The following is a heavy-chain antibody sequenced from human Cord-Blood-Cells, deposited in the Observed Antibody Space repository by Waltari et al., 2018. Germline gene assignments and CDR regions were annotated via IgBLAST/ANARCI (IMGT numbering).Heavy chain of an antibody. D-gene: IGHD6-13*01. CDR3: ARLYYSSSWYWFDP. Sequence: QLQLQESGPGLVKPSETLSLTCTVSGGSISSSSYYWGWIRQPPGKGLEWIGSIYYSGSTYYNPSLKSRVTISVDTSKNQFYLKLGSVTAADTAVYYCARLYYSSSWYWFDPWGQGTLVTVSS. CDR1: GGSISSSSYY. CDR2: IYYSGST. J-gene: IGHJ5*02. V-gene: IGHV4-39*01.